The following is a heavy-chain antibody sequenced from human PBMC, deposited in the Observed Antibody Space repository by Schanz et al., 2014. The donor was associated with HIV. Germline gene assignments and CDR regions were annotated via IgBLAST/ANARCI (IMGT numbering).Heavy chain of an antibody. CDR3: ARDLSLASSTPTLAFDI. J-gene: IGHJ3*02. Sequence: QVQLVQSGAEVKKPGASVRVSCKTSGYIFTSNGISWVRQAPGQGLEWMGWISTSNGNTNYAQKFQGRVTMTTDTSTSTAYMELRSLRSDDTAVYYCARDLSLASSTPTLAFDIWGQGTTVTVSS. CDR1: GYIFTSNG. D-gene: IGHD2-2*01. V-gene: IGHV1-18*01. CDR2: ISTSNGNT.